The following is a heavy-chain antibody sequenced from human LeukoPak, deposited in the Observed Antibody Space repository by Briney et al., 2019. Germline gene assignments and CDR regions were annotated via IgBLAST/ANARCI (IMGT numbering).Heavy chain of an antibody. CDR3: AKTPGVWGSYRYTGLDY. CDR1: GFTFSSYG. Sequence: GGSLRLSCAASGFTFSSYGMHWVRQAPGKGLERVAVISYDGSNKYYADSVKGRFTISRDNSKNTLYLQMNSLRAEDTAVYYCAKTPGVWGSYRYTGLDYWGQGTLVTVSS. CDR2: ISYDGSNK. D-gene: IGHD3-16*02. V-gene: IGHV3-30*18. J-gene: IGHJ4*02.